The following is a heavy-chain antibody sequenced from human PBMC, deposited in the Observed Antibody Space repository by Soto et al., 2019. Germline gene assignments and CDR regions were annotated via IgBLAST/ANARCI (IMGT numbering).Heavy chain of an antibody. J-gene: IGHJ4*02. CDR3: ASRAYDSSGYYVGFDY. CDR1: GGPFSCYS. D-gene: IGHD3-22*01. V-gene: IGHV1-69*13. CDR2: IIPIFGTA. Sequence: GAAVNSASKASGGPFSCYSVSWVRQSPGQGLEWMGGIIPIFGTANYAQKFQGRVTITADESTSTAYMELSSLRSEDTAVYYCASRAYDSSGYYVGFDYWGQGTLVTVSS.